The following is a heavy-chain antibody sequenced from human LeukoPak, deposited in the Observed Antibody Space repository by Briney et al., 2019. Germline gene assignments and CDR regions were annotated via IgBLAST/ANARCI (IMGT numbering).Heavy chain of an antibody. Sequence: GGSLRLSCPASGFTFSIYWMHCVRQAPGKWLVWVSRINTDGSSTSYPDSVKSRFTISRDNAKNTLYLQMNSLRAEDPAVYYCERDDYYMGVWGKGATVTVSS. J-gene: IGHJ6*03. V-gene: IGHV3-74*01. CDR1: GFTFSIYW. CDR3: ERDDYYMGV. CDR2: INTDGSST.